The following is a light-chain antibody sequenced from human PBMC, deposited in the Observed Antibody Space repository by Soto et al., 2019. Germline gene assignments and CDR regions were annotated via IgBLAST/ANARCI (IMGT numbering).Light chain of an antibody. V-gene: IGLV1-40*01. J-gene: IGLJ3*02. Sequence: QSVLTQPPSVSGAPGQSVTISCTGSSSNIGAGYPVHWYQRLPGTAPKLLVSTNRPSGVPDRFSASKSGTSVSLAISGLRSDDEATYYCVAWDDTLDAQVFGGGTKLTVL. CDR2: T. CDR1: SSNIGAGYP. CDR3: VAWDDTLDAQV.